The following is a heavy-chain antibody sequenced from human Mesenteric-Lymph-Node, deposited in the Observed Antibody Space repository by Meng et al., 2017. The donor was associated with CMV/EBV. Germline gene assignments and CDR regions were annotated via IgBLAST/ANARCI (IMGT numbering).Heavy chain of an antibody. CDR2: IYYSGST. Sequence: GSLRLSCTVSGGSISSSSYYWGWIRQPPGKGLEWIGSIYYSGSTYYNPSLKSRVTISVDTSKNQFSLKLSSVTAADTAVYYCARLRGGGTATHDYWGQGTLVTVSS. J-gene: IGHJ4*02. D-gene: IGHD3-10*01. CDR3: ARLRGGGTATHDY. CDR1: GGSISSSSYY. V-gene: IGHV4-39*07.